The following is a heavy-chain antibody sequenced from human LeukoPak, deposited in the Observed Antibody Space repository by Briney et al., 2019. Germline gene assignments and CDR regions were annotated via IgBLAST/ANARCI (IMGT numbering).Heavy chain of an antibody. CDR1: GFTFSSYS. Sequence: GGSLRLSCAASGFTFSSYSMNWVRQAPGKGLEWVSSISSSSSYIYYADSVKGRFTISRDNAKNSLYLQMNSLRAEDTAVYYCAKDPRQWLVNWFDPWGQGTLVTVSS. CDR2: ISSSSSYI. D-gene: IGHD6-19*01. J-gene: IGHJ5*02. CDR3: AKDPRQWLVNWFDP. V-gene: IGHV3-21*04.